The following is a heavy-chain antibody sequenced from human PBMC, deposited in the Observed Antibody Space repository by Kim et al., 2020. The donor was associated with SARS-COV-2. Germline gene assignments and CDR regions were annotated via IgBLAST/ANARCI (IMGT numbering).Heavy chain of an antibody. CDR3: ARRSRVAAAAFDY. V-gene: IGHV5-51*01. Sequence: GESLKISCKGSGYNFTNYWIAWVRQMPGKCLEWMGIIYPGDSDTRYSPSFQGQIAISADKSISTTYLQWSSLKASDTAMYYCARRSRVAAAAFDYWGQGT. J-gene: IGHJ4*02. CDR1: GYNFTNYW. CDR2: IYPGDSDT. D-gene: IGHD6-25*01.